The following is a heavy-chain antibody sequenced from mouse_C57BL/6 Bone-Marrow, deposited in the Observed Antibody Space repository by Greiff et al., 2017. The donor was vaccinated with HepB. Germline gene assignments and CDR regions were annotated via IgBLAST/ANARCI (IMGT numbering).Heavy chain of an antibody. V-gene: IGHV5-9*01. CDR3: ARPPYNYAWFAY. D-gene: IGHD2-12*01. CDR1: GFTFSSYT. Sequence: EVKLMESGGGLVKPGGSLKLSCAASGFTFSSYTMSWVRQTPEKRLEWVATISGGGGNTYYPDSVKGRFTISRDNAKTTLYLQMSSLRSEDTALYYCARPPYNYAWFAYWGQGTLVTVSA. CDR2: ISGGGGNT. J-gene: IGHJ3*01.